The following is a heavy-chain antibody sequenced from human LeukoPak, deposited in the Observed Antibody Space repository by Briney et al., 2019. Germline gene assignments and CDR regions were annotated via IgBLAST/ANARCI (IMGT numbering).Heavy chain of an antibody. J-gene: IGHJ4*02. CDR3: ARGGVGQWLVLRYFDY. CDR1: GGSFSGYY. V-gene: IGHV4-34*01. D-gene: IGHD6-19*01. Sequence: SETLSLTCAVYGGSFSGYYWSWLRQPPGKGLEWIGEINHSGSTNYNPSLKSRVTISVDTSKNQFSLKLSSVTAADTAVYYCARGGVGQWLVLRYFDYWGQGTLVTVSS. CDR2: INHSGST.